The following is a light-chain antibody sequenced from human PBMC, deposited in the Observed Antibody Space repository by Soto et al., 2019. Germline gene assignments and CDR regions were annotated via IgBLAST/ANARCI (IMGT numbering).Light chain of an antibody. CDR2: KAS. CDR1: QSISSY. J-gene: IGKJ1*01. Sequence: DIKMTQSPSYLSAYVGDRVTITCRASQSISSYLNWYQQKPGKAPKLLIYKASTLESGVPSRFSGSGSGTEITLTISSLQPDDFATYYCQQYNVYSRAFGQGTKVDIK. CDR3: QQYNVYSRA. V-gene: IGKV1-5*03.